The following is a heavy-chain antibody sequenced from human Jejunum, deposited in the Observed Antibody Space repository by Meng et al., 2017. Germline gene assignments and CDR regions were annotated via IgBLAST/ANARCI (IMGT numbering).Heavy chain of an antibody. D-gene: IGHD1/OR15-1a*01. Sequence: QVQLQQWGAGLLKPSETLSLTCTVSGGSISSTTTYWGWIRQPPGKTLEWIGSIYYSGSTHYNPSLKRRVFVSIDTSKDQFSLKLTSAAAADTAIYYCARNRTQGFFDIWSQGTLVTVSS. CDR2: IYYSGST. CDR3: ARNRTQGFFDI. V-gene: IGHV4-39*01. J-gene: IGHJ4*02. CDR1: GGSISSTTTY.